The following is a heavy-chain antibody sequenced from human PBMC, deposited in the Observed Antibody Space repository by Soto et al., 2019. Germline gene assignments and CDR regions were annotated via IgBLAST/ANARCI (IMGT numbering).Heavy chain of an antibody. Sequence: QVQLVESGGGVVQPGRSLRLSCAASGFTFSSYGMHWVRQAPGKGLEWVAVISYDGSNKYYADSVKGRFTISRDNSKNKLYLQMNSLRAEDKAVYYCAKDLFFLVATNRKYYYDSSGYLVDYWGQGTLVTVSS. D-gene: IGHD3-22*01. J-gene: IGHJ4*02. CDR1: GFTFSSYG. CDR3: AKDLFFLVATNRKYYYDSSGYLVDY. CDR2: ISYDGSNK. V-gene: IGHV3-30*18.